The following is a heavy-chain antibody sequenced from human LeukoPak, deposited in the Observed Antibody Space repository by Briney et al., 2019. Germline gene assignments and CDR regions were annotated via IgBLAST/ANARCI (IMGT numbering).Heavy chain of an antibody. CDR1: GGSISSYY. CDR2: INHRGST. V-gene: IGHV4-34*01. J-gene: IGHJ2*01. Sequence: PSETLSLTCTVSGGSISSYYWSWIRQPPGKGLEWIGEINHRGSTNYNPSLESRVTISVDTSKSQFSLKLSSVTAADTAVYYCARVGGMLRGVSYWGRGTLVTVSS. CDR3: ARVGGMLRGVSY. D-gene: IGHD3-10*01.